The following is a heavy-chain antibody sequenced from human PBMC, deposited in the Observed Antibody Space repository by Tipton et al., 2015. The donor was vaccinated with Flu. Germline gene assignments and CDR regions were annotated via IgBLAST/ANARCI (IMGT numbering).Heavy chain of an antibody. CDR1: GDSLTNSPYS. Sequence: TLSLTCTVSGDSLTNSPYSWGWIRQPPGKGLEWIGTIYYSGITSYSPSLKSRVTMSLDPSKNQFSLRLNSVTATDTAMYYCARDYCSGGICYPDYWGQGTLGTVSS. D-gene: IGHD2-15*01. J-gene: IGHJ4*02. V-gene: IGHV4-39*07. CDR3: ARDYCSGGICYPDY. CDR2: IYYSGIT.